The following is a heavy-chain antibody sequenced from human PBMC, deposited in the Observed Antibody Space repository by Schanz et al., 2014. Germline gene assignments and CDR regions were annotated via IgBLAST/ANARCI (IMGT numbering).Heavy chain of an antibody. CDR1: GYIFSIYA. V-gene: IGHV7-4-1*02. Sequence: QLVQSGSEFRKPGASVKVSCKASGYIFSIYAIHWVRQAPGQGLEWMEWINPTTGNPGYAQGFTGRFVFSFDTSVSPAYLQISGLKAEDTAVYYCARARYGLDVWGQGTTVTVSS. J-gene: IGHJ6*02. CDR3: ARARYGLDV. CDR2: INPTTGNP.